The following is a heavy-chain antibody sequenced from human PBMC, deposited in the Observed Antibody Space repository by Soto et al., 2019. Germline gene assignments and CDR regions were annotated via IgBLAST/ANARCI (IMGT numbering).Heavy chain of an antibody. CDR1: GGTFSSYA. V-gene: IGHV1-69*12. Sequence: QVQLVQSGAEVKKPGSSVKVSCEASGGTFSSYAISWVRQAPGQGLEWMGGIIPIFGTANYAQKFQGRVTITADESTSTAYMELSSLRSEDTAVYYCARSGFRGVIIHHFDYWGQGTLVTVSS. CDR2: IIPIFGTA. CDR3: ARSGFRGVIIHHFDY. J-gene: IGHJ4*02. D-gene: IGHD3-10*01.